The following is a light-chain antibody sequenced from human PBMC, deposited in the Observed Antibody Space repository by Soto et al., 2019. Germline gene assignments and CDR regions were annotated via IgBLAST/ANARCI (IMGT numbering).Light chain of an antibody. CDR1: QGIFYN. J-gene: IGKJ3*01. Sequence: IVLTQSPATLSVSPGERATLSCRASQGIFYNLAWFQQRPGQSPRLVIYGVSNRATGIPNRFSGGGFGTDFTLTISRLEPEDFTVYYCQQYGSSLFTFGPGTKVDIK. V-gene: IGKV3-20*01. CDR3: QQYGSSLFT. CDR2: GVS.